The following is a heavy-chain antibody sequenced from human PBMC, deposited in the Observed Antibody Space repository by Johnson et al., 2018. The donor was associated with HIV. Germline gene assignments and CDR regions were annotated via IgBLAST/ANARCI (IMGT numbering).Heavy chain of an antibody. J-gene: IGHJ3*02. CDR3: PRDPIVLVVYAISAFDI. CDR1: GFTFSSYA. Sequence: QVQLVESGGGVVQPGRSLRLSCVASGFTFSSYAMHWVRQAPGKGLEWVAVISYDGSNKDYADSVKGRFSISRDNSKNTLYLQMNSLSAEDTAVYYCPRDPIVLVVYAISAFDIWGQGTMVTVSS. CDR2: ISYDGSNK. D-gene: IGHD2-8*02. V-gene: IGHV3-30*04.